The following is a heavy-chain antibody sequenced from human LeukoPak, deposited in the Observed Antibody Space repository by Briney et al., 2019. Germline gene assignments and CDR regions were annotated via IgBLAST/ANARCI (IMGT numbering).Heavy chain of an antibody. CDR3: AIKFYGSGPFDY. D-gene: IGHD3-10*01. CDR1: VGSFRGSY. Sequence: SETLSLTFAVYVGSFRGSYWSWIRQPPGKGLEWIGEINHSGSTNYNPYLKRRVTISVDTSKNQFSLKLSSVTAADTAVYYCAIKFYGSGPFDYWGQGTLVTVSS. CDR2: INHSGST. V-gene: IGHV4-34*01. J-gene: IGHJ4*02.